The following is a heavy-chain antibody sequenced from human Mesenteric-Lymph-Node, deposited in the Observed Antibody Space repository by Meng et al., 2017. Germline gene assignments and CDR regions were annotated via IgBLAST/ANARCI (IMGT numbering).Heavy chain of an antibody. Sequence: ASVKVSCKASGYSFVDYNMHWVRQAPGQGLEWMGRISPNNGDTLYAQKFQGRVTMTRDTSINTAYMELRSLRSEDTAVYYCARDGQAPSKYFQHWGQGTLVTVSS. D-gene: IGHD3/OR15-3a*01. CDR3: ARDGQAPSKYFQH. CDR2: ISPNNGDT. CDR1: GYSFVDYN. V-gene: IGHV1-2*06. J-gene: IGHJ1*01.